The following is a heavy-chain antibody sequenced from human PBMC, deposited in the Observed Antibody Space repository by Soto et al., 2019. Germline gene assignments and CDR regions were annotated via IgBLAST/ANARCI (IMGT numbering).Heavy chain of an antibody. V-gene: IGHV3-23*01. D-gene: IGHD2-21*01. CDR3: VKGGAYCYNDCTRSY. CDR1: GLSFKTYG. J-gene: IGHJ4*02. Sequence: EVKLLESGGGLVQPGGSLRLSCADSGLSFKTYGMTWVRQAPGKGLEGVAHIGLSNSDTYYADSVKGRFTISRDNSKNMVYLQMNSLRDADTAVYYCVKGGAYCYNDCTRSYWGRGTMVTVSS. CDR2: IGLSNSDT.